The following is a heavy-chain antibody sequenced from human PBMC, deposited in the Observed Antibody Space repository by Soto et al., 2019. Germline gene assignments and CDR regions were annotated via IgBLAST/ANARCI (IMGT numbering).Heavy chain of an antibody. Sequence: QVQLEQSGAEVKKPGSSVKVSCKASGGTFSNSAISWVRQAPGQGREWMGGIMPIFRTPAYAQKFQDRVTFTADESTSTAYMELSGLRSDDTAVYYCARDKARLPLGGNYYYILDVWGQGTTVTVSS. D-gene: IGHD5-12*01. CDR1: GGTFSNSA. CDR2: IMPIFRTP. V-gene: IGHV1-69*12. CDR3: ARDKARLPLGGNYYYILDV. J-gene: IGHJ6*02.